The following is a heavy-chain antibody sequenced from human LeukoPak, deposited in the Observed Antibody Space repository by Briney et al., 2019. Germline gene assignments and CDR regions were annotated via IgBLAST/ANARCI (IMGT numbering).Heavy chain of an antibody. CDR3: ARDRDLLWFGELLAPFDY. J-gene: IGHJ4*02. CDR1: GYTFTSYD. V-gene: IGHV1-8*01. Sequence: ASVTVSCKASGYTFTSYDINWVRQATGQGLGWMGWMNPNSGNTGYAQKFQGRVTMTRNTSISTAYMELSSLRSEDTAVYYCARDRDLLWFGELLAPFDYWGQGTLVTVSS. CDR2: MNPNSGNT. D-gene: IGHD3-10*01.